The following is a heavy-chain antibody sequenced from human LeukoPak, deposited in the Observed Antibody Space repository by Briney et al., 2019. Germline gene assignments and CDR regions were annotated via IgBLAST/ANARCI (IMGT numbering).Heavy chain of an antibody. CDR2: ISYDGSNK. J-gene: IGHJ4*02. CDR1: GFTFSSYA. V-gene: IGHV3-30-3*01. Sequence: GGSLRLSCAASGFTFSSYAMHWVRQAPGKGLEWAAVISYDGSNKYYADSVKGRFTISKDNAKNTVYLQMNSLRAEDTAVYYCVSFYETYWGRGTLVTVSS. D-gene: IGHD2/OR15-2a*01. CDR3: VSFYETY.